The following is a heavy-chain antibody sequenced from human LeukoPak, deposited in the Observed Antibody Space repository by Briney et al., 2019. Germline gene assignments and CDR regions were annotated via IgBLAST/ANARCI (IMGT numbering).Heavy chain of an antibody. V-gene: IGHV4-4*07. J-gene: IGHJ4*02. CDR1: PGSISNYY. CDR2: IYSSGST. D-gene: IGHD6-13*01. Sequence: SETLSLTCTVSPGSISNYYWSWIRQPAGKGLEWIGLIYSSGSTSYNPSLKSRVTMSVDTSKNQFSLKLTSVTAADTAVYYCARNIAAAAPYYFDYWGQGTLVTVSS. CDR3: ARNIAAAAPYYFDY.